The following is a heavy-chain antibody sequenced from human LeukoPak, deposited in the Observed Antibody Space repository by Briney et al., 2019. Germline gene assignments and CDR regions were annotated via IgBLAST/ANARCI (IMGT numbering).Heavy chain of an antibody. CDR3: ASKSPGDGTGAFDI. Sequence: PGGSLRLSCAASGFTFSSYAMHWVRQAPGKGLEWVAVISYDGSNKYYADSVKGRFTISRDNSKNTLYLQMNSLRAEDTAVYYCASKSPGDGTGAFDIWGQGTMVTVSS. D-gene: IGHD1-14*01. J-gene: IGHJ3*02. CDR1: GFTFSSYA. CDR2: ISYDGSNK. V-gene: IGHV3-30*04.